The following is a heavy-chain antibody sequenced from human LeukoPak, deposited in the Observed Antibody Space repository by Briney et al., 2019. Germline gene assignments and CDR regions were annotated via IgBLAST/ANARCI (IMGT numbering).Heavy chain of an antibody. CDR2: IYYSGST. Sequence: PSETLCLTCTVSGGSISSYYGSWIRQPPGKGLGWIGYIYYSGSTNYNPSLKSRATISVDTSKNQFSLKLSSVTAADTAVYYCARHLKEGYSSGWFAFDIWGQGTMVTVSS. CDR1: GGSISSYY. CDR3: ARHLKEGYSSGWFAFDI. J-gene: IGHJ3*02. D-gene: IGHD6-19*01. V-gene: IGHV4-59*08.